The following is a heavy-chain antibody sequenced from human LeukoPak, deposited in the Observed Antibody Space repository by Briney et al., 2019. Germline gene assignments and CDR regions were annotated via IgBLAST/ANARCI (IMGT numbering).Heavy chain of an antibody. Sequence: SETLSLTCAVYGGSFSGYYWSWIRQPPGKGLERIGEINHGGSTNYNPSLKSRVTISVDTSKNQFSLKLSSVTAADTAVYYCARAAGLQLVYDYWGQGTLVTVSS. CDR1: GGSFSGYY. CDR3: ARAAGLQLVYDY. CDR2: INHGGST. V-gene: IGHV4-34*01. J-gene: IGHJ4*02. D-gene: IGHD2-2*02.